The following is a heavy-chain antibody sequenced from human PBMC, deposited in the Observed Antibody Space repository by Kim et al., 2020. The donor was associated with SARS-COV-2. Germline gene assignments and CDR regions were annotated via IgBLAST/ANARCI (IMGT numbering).Heavy chain of an antibody. CDR2: IYHSGST. J-gene: IGHJ5*02. Sequence: SETLSLTCTVSGYSISSGYYWGWIRQPPGKGLEWIGSIYHSGSTYYNPSLKSRVTISVDTSKNQFSLKLSSVTAADTAVYYCARVERAYSSGWSWFDPWGQGTLVTVSS. V-gene: IGHV4-38-2*02. D-gene: IGHD6-19*01. CDR3: ARVERAYSSGWSWFDP. CDR1: GYSISSGYY.